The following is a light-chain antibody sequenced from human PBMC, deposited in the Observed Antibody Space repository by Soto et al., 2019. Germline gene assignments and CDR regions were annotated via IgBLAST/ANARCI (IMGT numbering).Light chain of an antibody. J-gene: IGKJ1*01. CDR2: GAS. Sequence: EIVLTQSPGTLSLSPGERATLSCRASQSVSNNYLAWYQQKPGQAPRLLIYGASTRAAGIPDRFSGSGSGTEFTLTISGLQSDDFAVYYCQKFNNWPPWTFGQGTKVDIK. CDR1: QSVSNN. V-gene: IGKV3-15*01. CDR3: QKFNNWPPWT.